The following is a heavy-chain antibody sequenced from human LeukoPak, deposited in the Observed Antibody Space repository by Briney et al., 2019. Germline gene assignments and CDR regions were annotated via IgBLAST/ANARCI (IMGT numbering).Heavy chain of an antibody. D-gene: IGHD6-13*01. CDR2: IYYSGST. CDR1: GGSISSGDYY. J-gene: IGHJ4*02. V-gene: IGHV4-30-4*08. CDR3: ARGKWVAAAGMLDY. Sequence: PSEALSLTCTVSGGSISSGDYYWSWIRQPPGKGLEWIGHIYYSGSTYYNPSLKSRVTISVDTSKNQFSLKLSSVTAADTAVYYCARGKWVAAAGMLDYWGQGTLVTVSS.